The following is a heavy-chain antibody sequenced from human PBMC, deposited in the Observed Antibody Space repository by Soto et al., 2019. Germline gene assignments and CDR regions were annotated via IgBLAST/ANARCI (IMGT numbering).Heavy chain of an antibody. D-gene: IGHD6-13*01. V-gene: IGHV1-69*01. CDR3: ARAPAAAQTLYGMDV. CDR1: VGTFSSYA. J-gene: IGHJ6*02. CDR2: IIPIFGTA. Sequence: QVQLVQSGAEVKKPGSSVKVSCKASVGTFSSYAISWVRQAPGQGLEWMGGIIPIFGTANYAQKLHGRVTINADESTSTAYMELSSLRSDDTAVYYCARAPAAAQTLYGMDVWGQGPTVTVSS.